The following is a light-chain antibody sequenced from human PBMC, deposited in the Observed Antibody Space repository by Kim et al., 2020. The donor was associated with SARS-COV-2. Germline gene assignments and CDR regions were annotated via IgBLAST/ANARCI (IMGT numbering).Light chain of an antibody. CDR1: QNIMSN. J-gene: IGKJ4*01. Sequence: EIVMTQSPATLSLSLGERATLSCRSSQNIMSNLAWYQQKPGQAPRLLIYGASTRATGIPARCSGSGSGAEFTLTISSLQSEDAGVYYCQQYDNRPPLTFGGGTKVDIK. V-gene: IGKV3-15*01. CDR2: GAS. CDR3: QQYDNRPPLT.